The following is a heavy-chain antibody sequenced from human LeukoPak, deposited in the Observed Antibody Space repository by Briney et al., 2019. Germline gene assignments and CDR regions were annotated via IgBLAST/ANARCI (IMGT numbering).Heavy chain of an antibody. V-gene: IGHV4-59*01. J-gene: IGHJ1*01. D-gene: IGHD6-25*01. CDR3: ARGTEGSAWLLQH. CDR1: GGSINSYY. CDR2: ASNSGST. Sequence: SETLSLTCTVSGGSINSYYWSWIRQPPGKGLEWIGYASNSGSTDYNPSLKSRVTISVDTSKNQFSLELNSVTAADTAVYYCARGTEGSAWLLQHWGQGTMVTVSS.